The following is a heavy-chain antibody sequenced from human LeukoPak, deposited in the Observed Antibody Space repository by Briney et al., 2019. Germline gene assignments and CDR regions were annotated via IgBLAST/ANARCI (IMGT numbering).Heavy chain of an antibody. CDR2: INPNSGGT. Sequence: GASVKVSCKASGYTFPDYFMHWVRQAPGQGLEWMGWINPNSGGTSYAQKFQGRVTMTRDTSVTTAYMDLGRLRSDDTAFYYCARGRAGDNFDSWGQGTLVTVSS. CDR3: ARGRAGDNFDS. D-gene: IGHD3-10*01. CDR1: GYTFPDYF. J-gene: IGHJ4*02. V-gene: IGHV1-2*02.